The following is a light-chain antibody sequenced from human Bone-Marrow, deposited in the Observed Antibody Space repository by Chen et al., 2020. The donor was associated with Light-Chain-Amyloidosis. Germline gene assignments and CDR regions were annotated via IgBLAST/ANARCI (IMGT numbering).Light chain of an antibody. J-gene: IGLJ1*01. CDR3: SSSTITNTLV. CDR1: SSDVGGVNH. CDR2: EVT. V-gene: IGLV2-14*01. Sequence: QSALTQPASVSGSPGQSITISCTGTSSDVGGVNHVSWYQQHPDKAPKLMIYEVTNRPSWVPDRFSGSKSDNTASLTISELQTDDEANYFCSSSTITNTLVVGGGTRVTVL.